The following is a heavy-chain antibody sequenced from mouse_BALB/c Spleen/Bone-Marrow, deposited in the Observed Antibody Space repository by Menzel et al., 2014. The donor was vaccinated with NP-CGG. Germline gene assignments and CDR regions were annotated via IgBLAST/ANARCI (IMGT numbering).Heavy chain of an antibody. CDR2: ITSGGGNT. CDR3: ARVWDWFAY. D-gene: IGHD4-1*01. CDR1: GFAFSNCD. J-gene: IGHJ3*01. Sequence: EVQVVESGGGLVKPGGSLKLSCTASGFAFSNCDMSWVRQTPEKRLEWVATITSGGGNTYYPDSVKGRFTISRDNARNTLYLQMSSLRSEDTALYYCARVWDWFAYWGQGTLVTVSA. V-gene: IGHV5-9*02.